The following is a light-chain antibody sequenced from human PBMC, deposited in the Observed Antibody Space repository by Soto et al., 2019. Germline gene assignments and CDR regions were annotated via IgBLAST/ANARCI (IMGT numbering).Light chain of an antibody. J-gene: IGKJ2*01. CDR2: GAS. CDR3: QQYNDWPRWYT. Sequence: EIVMTQSPATLSVSPGERATLSCRASQSVSSNLAWYQQKPGQAPRLLFYGASTRATGIPVCFSASGSGTEFTLTISSLQSEDFAVYYCQQYNDWPRWYTFGQGTKLEIK. V-gene: IGKV3-15*01. CDR1: QSVSSN.